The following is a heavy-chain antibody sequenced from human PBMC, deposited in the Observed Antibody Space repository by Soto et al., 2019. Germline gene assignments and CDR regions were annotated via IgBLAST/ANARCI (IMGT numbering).Heavy chain of an antibody. CDR3: ARSSTSANYFDD. J-gene: IGHJ4*02. Sequence: SETLSLTCTVSGGSINNYYWSWIRQPPGKGLEWIGHVYYSGSTYYNPSLKSRVTISVDTSRNQFSLKLSSVTAADTAVYYCARSSTSANYFDDSGQGTLVTVSS. CDR1: GGSINNYY. V-gene: IGHV4-59*12. CDR2: VYYSGST. D-gene: IGHD2-2*01.